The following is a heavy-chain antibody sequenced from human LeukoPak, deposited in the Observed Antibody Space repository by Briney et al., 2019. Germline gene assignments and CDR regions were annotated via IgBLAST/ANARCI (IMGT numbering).Heavy chain of an antibody. CDR1: GGSISSYY. D-gene: IGHD3-16*02. Sequence: PSETLSLTCTVSGGSISSYYWSWIRQPPGKGLEWIGYIYYSGSTNYNPSLKSRVTISVDTSKNQFSLKLSSVTAADTAVYYRASTNTYYDYVWGSYRFSFDYWGQGTLVTVSS. J-gene: IGHJ4*02. CDR3: ASTNTYYDYVWGSYRFSFDY. V-gene: IGHV4-59*01. CDR2: IYYSGST.